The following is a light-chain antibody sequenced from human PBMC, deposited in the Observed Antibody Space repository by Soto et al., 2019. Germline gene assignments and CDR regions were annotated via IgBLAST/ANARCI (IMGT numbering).Light chain of an antibody. Sequence: QSALTQPASVSGSPGQSITISCTGTSSDVGGYNYVSWYQQHPGKAPKLMIYEVSNRPSGVSNRFSDSKSGNTASLTISGLQAEDEADYYCSSYTSSSPLVVFGGGTKVTVL. J-gene: IGLJ2*01. V-gene: IGLV2-14*01. CDR2: EVS. CDR1: SSDVGGYNY. CDR3: SSYTSSSPLVV.